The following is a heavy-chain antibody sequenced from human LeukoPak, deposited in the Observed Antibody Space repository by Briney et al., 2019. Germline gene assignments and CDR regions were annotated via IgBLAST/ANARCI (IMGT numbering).Heavy chain of an antibody. Sequence: SETLSLTCAVYGGSFSGYSWTWIRQPPGKGLEWIGEMSHSGYPNYNPSLKSRVTISVDKSKNQFSLKLSSVTAADTAVYYCALSSGWYKLDYWGQGTLVTVSS. CDR2: MSHSGYP. D-gene: IGHD6-19*01. CDR3: ALSSGWYKLDY. V-gene: IGHV4-34*01. CDR1: GGSFSGYS. J-gene: IGHJ4*02.